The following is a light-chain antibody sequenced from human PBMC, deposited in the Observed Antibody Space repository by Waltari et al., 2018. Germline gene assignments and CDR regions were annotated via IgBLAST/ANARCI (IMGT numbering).Light chain of an antibody. CDR2: GAY. Sequence: VISMTQSPSFLSASPGDRVTISCRVSQGISDHLAWYQQKPGKAPDLLIFGAYTLQSGVPPRFSGGGSGTDFTLTISDLQSEDFATYYCQQYYTFPYTFGQGTKLEIE. J-gene: IGKJ2*01. CDR1: QGISDH. CDR3: QQYYTFPYT. V-gene: IGKV1D-8*01.